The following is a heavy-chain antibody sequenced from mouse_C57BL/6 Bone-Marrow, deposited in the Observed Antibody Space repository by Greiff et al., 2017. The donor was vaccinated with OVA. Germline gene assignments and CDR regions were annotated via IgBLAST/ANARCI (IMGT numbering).Heavy chain of an antibody. D-gene: IGHD1-2*01. J-gene: IGHJ2*01. V-gene: IGHV1-64*01. CDR1: GYTFTSYW. Sequence: QVQLQQSGAELVKPGASVKLSCKASGYTFTSYWMHWVKQRPGQGLEWIGMIHPNSGSTNYNEKFKSKATLTVDKSSSTAYMQLSSLTSEDSAVYYCARSLLRSYYFDYWGQGTTLTVSS. CDR3: ARSLLRSYYFDY. CDR2: IHPNSGST.